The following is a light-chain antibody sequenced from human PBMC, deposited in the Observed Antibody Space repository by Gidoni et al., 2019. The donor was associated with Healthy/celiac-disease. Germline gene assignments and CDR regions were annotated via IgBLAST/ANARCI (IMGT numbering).Light chain of an antibody. J-gene: IGKJ4*01. V-gene: IGKV1-39*01. Sequence: DIQMTQSPSSLSASVGDRVTITCRARQSISSYLTWYQQKPGKAPKLLIYAASSLQSGVPSRFSGSGSGTDFTLTISSLQPEDFATYYCQQSYSTLSLTFGGGTKVEIK. CDR1: QSISSY. CDR2: AAS. CDR3: QQSYSTLSLT.